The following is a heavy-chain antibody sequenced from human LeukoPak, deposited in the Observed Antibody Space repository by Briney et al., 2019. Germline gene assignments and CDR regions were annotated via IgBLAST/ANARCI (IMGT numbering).Heavy chain of an antibody. CDR3: AKLDDFWSGSTPLGY. Sequence: GGSLRLSCAASGFTFSSYAMSWVRQAPGKGLEWVSAISGSGGSTYYADSVKGRFTISRDNSKNTLYLQMNSLRAEDTAVYYCAKLDDFWSGSTPLGYWGQGTLVTVSS. V-gene: IGHV3-23*01. J-gene: IGHJ4*02. CDR1: GFTFSSYA. CDR2: ISGSGGST. D-gene: IGHD3-3*01.